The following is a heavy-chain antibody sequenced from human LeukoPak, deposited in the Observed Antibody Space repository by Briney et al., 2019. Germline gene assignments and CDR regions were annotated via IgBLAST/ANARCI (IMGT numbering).Heavy chain of an antibody. D-gene: IGHD5-24*01. J-gene: IGHJ4*02. CDR2: ISSSGGST. CDR1: GFTFSSYA. Sequence: GGSLRLSCAASGFTFSSYAMSWVRQAPGKGLEWVSAISSSGGSTYYADSVKGRFTISRDNSKNTLYLQMNSLRAEDTAVYYCAKDGTGRDGYNSDFDYWGQGTLVTVSS. CDR3: AKDGTGRDGYNSDFDY. V-gene: IGHV3-23*01.